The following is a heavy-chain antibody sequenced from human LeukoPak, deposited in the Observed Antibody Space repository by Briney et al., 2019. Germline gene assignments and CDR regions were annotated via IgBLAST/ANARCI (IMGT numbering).Heavy chain of an antibody. CDR3: ARERGYCSGGSCYSEGLFGY. D-gene: IGHD2-15*01. J-gene: IGHJ4*02. CDR1: GGSISSGGYS. Sequence: PSETLSLTCAVSGGSISSGGYSWSWIRQPPGKGLEWIGYIYHSGSTYYNPSLKSRVTISVDRSKNQFSLKLSSVTAADTAVYYCARERGYCSGGSCYSEGLFGYRGQGTLVTVSS. CDR2: IYHSGST. V-gene: IGHV4-30-2*01.